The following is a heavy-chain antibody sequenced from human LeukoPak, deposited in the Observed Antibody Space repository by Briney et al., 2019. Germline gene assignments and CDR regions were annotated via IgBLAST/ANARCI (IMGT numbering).Heavy chain of an antibody. V-gene: IGHV4-39*07. D-gene: IGHD4-11*01. Sequence: SETLSLTCTVSGDSISSNIYHWGWIRQPPGKGLEWIGSMDYSGSTNYNPSLKSRVTVSVDTSKNQFSLKLSSVTAADTAVYYCARGNSNYVYFDYWGQGTLVTVSS. CDR1: GDSISSNIYH. CDR2: MDYSGST. J-gene: IGHJ4*02. CDR3: ARGNSNYVYFDY.